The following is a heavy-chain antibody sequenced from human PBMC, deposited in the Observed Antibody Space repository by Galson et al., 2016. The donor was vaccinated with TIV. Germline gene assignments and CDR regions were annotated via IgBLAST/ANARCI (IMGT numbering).Heavy chain of an antibody. J-gene: IGHJ4*02. CDR3: TRDGHGNWKYVDYFDY. V-gene: IGHV3-30-3*01. D-gene: IGHD1-1*01. CDR2: ISHDGNNK. CDR1: GFTFDSYT. Sequence: SLRLSCAASGFTFDSYTFHWVRQTPGKGLEWVAIISHDGNNKDFADSVQGRFTISRDSSKSTVFLQMNSLRLEDKAVYYCTRDGHGNWKYVDYFDYWGQGTLVTVSS.